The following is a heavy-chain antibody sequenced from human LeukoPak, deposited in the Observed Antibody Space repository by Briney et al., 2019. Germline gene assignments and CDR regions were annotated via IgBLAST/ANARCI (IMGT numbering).Heavy chain of an antibody. CDR1: GYTFTSYG. CDR2: ISAYNGNT. J-gene: IGHJ4*02. V-gene: IGHV1-18*01. Sequence: GASVKVSCKASGYTFTSYGISWVRQAPGQGLEWMGWISAYNGNTNYAQKLRGRVTMTTDTSTSTAYMEPRSLRSDDTAVYYCARGRVDYYDSSGYIFDYWGQGTLVTVSS. D-gene: IGHD3-22*01. CDR3: ARGRVDYYDSSGYIFDY.